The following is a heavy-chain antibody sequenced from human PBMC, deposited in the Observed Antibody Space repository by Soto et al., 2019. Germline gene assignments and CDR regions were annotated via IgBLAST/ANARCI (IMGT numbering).Heavy chain of an antibody. V-gene: IGHV4-34*01. D-gene: IGHD3-10*01. J-gene: IGHJ6*02. CDR1: GGSFSGYY. Sequence: PSETLSLTCAVYGGSFSGYYWGWIRQPPGKGLEWIGEINHSADTNYNPSLKSRVTISVDTSKNQFSLKLSSVTAADTAVYYCARYYQFLTYYGSGSSPSVRYYYGMDVWGQGTTVTVSS. CDR3: ARYYQFLTYYGSGSSPSVRYYYGMDV. CDR2: INHSADT.